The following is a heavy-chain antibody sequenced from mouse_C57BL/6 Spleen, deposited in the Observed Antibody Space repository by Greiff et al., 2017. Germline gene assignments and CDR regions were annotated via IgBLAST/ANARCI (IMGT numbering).Heavy chain of an antibody. CDR2: INYDGSST. J-gene: IGHJ2*01. V-gene: IGHV5-16*01. CDR3: AREVYGSSPYFDY. D-gene: IGHD1-1*01. Sequence: EVKVVESEGGLVQPGSSMKLSCTASGFTFSDYYMAWVRQVPEKGLEWVANINYDGSSTYYLDSLKSRFIISRDNAKNILYLQMSSLKSEDTATYYCAREVYGSSPYFDYWGQGTTLTVSS. CDR1: GFTFSDYY.